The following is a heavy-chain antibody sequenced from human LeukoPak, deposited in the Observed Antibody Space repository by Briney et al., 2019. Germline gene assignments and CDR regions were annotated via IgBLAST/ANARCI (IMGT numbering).Heavy chain of an antibody. CDR3: ARGRRWLRSPFDY. Sequence: GGSLRLSCAASGFTFSSYAMHWVRQAPGKGLGWVAVISYDGSNKYYADSVKGRFTISGDNSKNTLYLQMNSLRAEDTAVYYCARGRRWLRSPFDYWGQGTLVTVSS. V-gene: IGHV3-30-3*01. CDR1: GFTFSSYA. D-gene: IGHD5-12*01. CDR2: ISYDGSNK. J-gene: IGHJ4*02.